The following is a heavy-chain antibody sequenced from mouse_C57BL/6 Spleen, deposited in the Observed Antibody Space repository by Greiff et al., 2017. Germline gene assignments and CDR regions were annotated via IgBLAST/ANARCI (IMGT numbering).Heavy chain of an antibody. J-gene: IGHJ3*01. CDR3: ASSRYYDYNQAWFAY. Sequence: VKLQESGAELARPGASVKMSCKASGYTFTSYTMHWVKQRPGQGLEWIGYINPSSGYTKYNQKFKDKATLTADKSSSTAYMQLSSLTSEDSAVYYCASSRYYDYNQAWFAYWGQGTLVTVSA. D-gene: IGHD2-4*01. CDR1: GYTFTSYT. V-gene: IGHV1-4*01. CDR2: INPSSGYT.